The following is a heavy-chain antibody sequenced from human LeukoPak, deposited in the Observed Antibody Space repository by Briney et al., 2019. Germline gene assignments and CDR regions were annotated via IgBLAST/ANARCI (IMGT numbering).Heavy chain of an antibody. Sequence: ASVKVSCKASGYTFTSYDINWVRPATGQGLEWMGWMNPNSGNTGYAQKFQGRVTMTRNTSISTAYMELSSLRSEDTAVYYCARTNVLLWFGELSPLDYWGQGTLVTVSS. CDR2: MNPNSGNT. J-gene: IGHJ4*02. CDR1: GYTFTSYD. V-gene: IGHV1-8*01. CDR3: ARTNVLLWFGELSPLDY. D-gene: IGHD3-10*01.